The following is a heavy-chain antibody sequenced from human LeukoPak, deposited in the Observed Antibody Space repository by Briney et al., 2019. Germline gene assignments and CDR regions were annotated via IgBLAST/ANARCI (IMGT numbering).Heavy chain of an antibody. V-gene: IGHV3-30*02. J-gene: IGHJ4*02. CDR3: AKDPKGNPNLDY. CDR1: GFTFSSYG. Sequence: GGSLRLSRAASGFTFSSYGMHWVRQAPGKGLEWVAFIRYDGSNKYYADSVKGRFTIPRDNSKNTLYLQMNSLRAEDTAVYYCAKDPKGNPNLDYWGQGTLVTVSS. CDR2: IRYDGSNK.